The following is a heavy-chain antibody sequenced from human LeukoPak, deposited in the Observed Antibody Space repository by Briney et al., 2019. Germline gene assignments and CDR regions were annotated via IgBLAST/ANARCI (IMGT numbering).Heavy chain of an antibody. CDR1: GGSISSYY. V-gene: IGHV4-59*12. CDR3: ARGLNDSWTGENY. J-gene: IGHJ4*02. D-gene: IGHD3-3*01. CDR2: IYYSGST. Sequence: PSETLSLTCTVSGGSISSYYWSWIRQPPGKGLEWIGYIYYSGSTNYNPSLKSRVTISLDTSKSQFSLKVRYVTAADTAVYYCARGLNDSWTGENYRGQGTLVTVSS.